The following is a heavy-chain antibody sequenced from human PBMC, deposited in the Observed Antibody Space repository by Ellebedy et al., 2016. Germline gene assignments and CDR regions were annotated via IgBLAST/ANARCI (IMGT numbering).Heavy chain of an antibody. V-gene: IGHV5-51*01. CDR3: ARHSAWSATVTPDFDY. D-gene: IGHD4-17*01. Sequence: GESLKISXKGSGYSFTSYWIGWVRQMPGKGLEWMGIIYSGDSDTRYSPSFQGQVTISADKSISTAYLQWSSLKASDTAMYYCARHSAWSATVTPDFDYWGQGTLVTVSS. CDR1: GYSFTSYW. J-gene: IGHJ4*02. CDR2: IYSGDSDT.